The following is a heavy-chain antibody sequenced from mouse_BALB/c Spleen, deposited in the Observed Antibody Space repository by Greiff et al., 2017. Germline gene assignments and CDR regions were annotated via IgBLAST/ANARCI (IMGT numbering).Heavy chain of an antibody. Sequence: EVQRVESGGGLVKPGGSLKLSCAASGFTFSSYAMSWVRQTPEKRLEWVATISSGGSYTYYPDSVKGRFTISRDNAKNTLYLQMSSLRSEDTAMYYCASYYGNFPYAMDYWGQGTSVTVSS. CDR2: ISSGGSYT. J-gene: IGHJ4*01. CDR3: ASYYGNFPYAMDY. D-gene: IGHD2-1*01. CDR1: GFTFSSYA. V-gene: IGHV5-9-3*01.